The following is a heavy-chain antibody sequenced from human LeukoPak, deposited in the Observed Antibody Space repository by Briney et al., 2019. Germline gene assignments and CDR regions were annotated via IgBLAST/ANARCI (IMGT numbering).Heavy chain of an antibody. CDR2: ISAYSGNT. CDR3: AGFYTNGDVPSGWFDP. V-gene: IGHV1-18*01. Sequence: ASVKVSCKASGYTFTSYGISWVRQAPGQGLEWMGWISAYSGNTNYAQKLQGRVTMTTDTSTSTAYMELRSLRSDDTAVYYCAGFYTNGDVPSGWFDPWGQGTLVTVSS. D-gene: IGHD2-8*01. J-gene: IGHJ5*02. CDR1: GYTFTSYG.